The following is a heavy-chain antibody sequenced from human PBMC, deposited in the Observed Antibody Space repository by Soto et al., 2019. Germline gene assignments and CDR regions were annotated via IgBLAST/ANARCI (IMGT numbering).Heavy chain of an antibody. Sequence: EVQVVESGGGLVQPGGSLRLSCVASGFTVTTNYMSWVRQAPGKGLEWLSSIYRGGSTYYADSVKGRFTMSRHNSKNTLYIQLSSLRAEDTAVYDCARHISGYEPCFDYWGQGTLVTVSS. CDR1: GFTVTTNY. V-gene: IGHV3-53*04. CDR3: ARHISGYEPCFDY. J-gene: IGHJ4*02. CDR2: IYRGGST. D-gene: IGHD5-12*01.